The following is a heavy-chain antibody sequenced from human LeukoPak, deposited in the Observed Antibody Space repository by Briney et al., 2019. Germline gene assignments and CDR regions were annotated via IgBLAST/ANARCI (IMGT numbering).Heavy chain of an antibody. Sequence: GGSLRLSCAASGFTFSNAWMSWVRQAPGKGLEWVGRIKSKTDGGTTDYAAPVKGRFTISRDDSKNTLYLQMNSLKTEDTAVYYCTTGVSYYGSGLDYWGQGTLVTVSS. D-gene: IGHD3-10*01. V-gene: IGHV3-15*01. CDR2: IKSKTDGGTT. CDR1: GFTFSNAW. J-gene: IGHJ4*02. CDR3: TTGVSYYGSGLDY.